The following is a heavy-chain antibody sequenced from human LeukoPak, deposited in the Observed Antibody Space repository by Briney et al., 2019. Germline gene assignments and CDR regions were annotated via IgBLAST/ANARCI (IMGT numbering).Heavy chain of an antibody. CDR2: IIPIFGTA. J-gene: IGHJ4*02. Sequence: SVKVSCKASGGTFSSYAISWVRQAPGQGLEWMGGIIPIFGTANYAQKFQGRVTITADESTSTAYMELSSLRSEDTAVYYCARAQRGATTPFDYWGQGTLVTVSS. CDR1: GGTFSSYA. D-gene: IGHD1-26*01. CDR3: ARAQRGATTPFDY. V-gene: IGHV1-69*13.